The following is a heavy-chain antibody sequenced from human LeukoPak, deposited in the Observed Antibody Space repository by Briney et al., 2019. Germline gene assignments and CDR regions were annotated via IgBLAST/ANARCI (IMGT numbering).Heavy chain of an antibody. CDR3: ARVGPGGDVYNRFDY. Sequence: ASVKVSCKASGYTFTDYYMHWVRQAPGQGLEWMGWINPNSGGSNYAQKFQGRVTMTRDTSIAAAYMELNSLRSDDTALYYCARVGPGGDVYNRFDYWGQGTLVTVSS. D-gene: IGHD5-24*01. J-gene: IGHJ4*02. CDR2: INPNSGGS. CDR1: GYTFTDYY. V-gene: IGHV1-2*02.